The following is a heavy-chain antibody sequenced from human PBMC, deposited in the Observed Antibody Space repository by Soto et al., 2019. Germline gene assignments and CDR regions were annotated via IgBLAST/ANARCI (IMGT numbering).Heavy chain of an antibody. CDR2: IDTGNQNT. D-gene: IGHD1-26*01. CDR1: RYTFTAYA. V-gene: IGHV1-3*04. J-gene: IGHJ4*02. CDR3: ARDAKWDPRGVEAQPHDYFDL. Sequence: QVQLVQSGAEVKESGASVKISCKASRYTFTAYAIHWLRQAPGRSPEWLGWIDTGNQNTKYSQKVKDRLYIPADTFADRAGMELSSLSFEDTAVYYCARDAKWDPRGVEAQPHDYFDLWGQGTPVAVSS.